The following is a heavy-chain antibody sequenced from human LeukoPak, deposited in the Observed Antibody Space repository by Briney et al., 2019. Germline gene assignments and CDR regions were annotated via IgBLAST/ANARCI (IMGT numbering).Heavy chain of an antibody. J-gene: IGHJ4*02. CDR2: ISSSGSTI. CDR1: GGSISSSSYY. CDR3: AKAAVTVN. D-gene: IGHD4-23*01. V-gene: IGHV3-23*01. Sequence: ETLSLTCTVSGGSISSSSYYWGWVRQAPGKGLEWVSYISSSGSTIYYADSVKGRFTISRDNSKNTLYLQMNSLRAEDTAVYYCAKAAVTVNWGQGTLVTVSS.